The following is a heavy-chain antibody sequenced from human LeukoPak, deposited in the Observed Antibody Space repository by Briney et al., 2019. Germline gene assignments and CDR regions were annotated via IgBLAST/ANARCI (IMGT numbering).Heavy chain of an antibody. Sequence: GASVKVSCTASGYTFTGYYMHWVRQAPGQGLEWMGWINPNSGGTNYAQKFQGRVTMTRDTSISTAYVELSRLRSDDTAVYYCARGPSPHYYSSGSHPDYWGQGTMVTVSS. D-gene: IGHD3-10*01. CDR3: ARGPSPHYYSSGSHPDY. V-gene: IGHV1-2*02. CDR1: GYTFTGYY. J-gene: IGHJ4*02. CDR2: INPNSGGT.